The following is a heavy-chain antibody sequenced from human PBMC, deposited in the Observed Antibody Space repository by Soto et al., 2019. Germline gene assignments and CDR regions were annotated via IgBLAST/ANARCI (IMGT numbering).Heavy chain of an antibody. CDR2: IIPIFGTA. CDR3: ASGFPDAFDI. Sequence: PVKGSCKASGGAVSRYSFSGVRQAPGQGLEWMGGIIPIFGTANYAQKFQGRVTITADESTSTAYMELSSPRSEDTAVYYCASGFPDAFDIWGQGTMVTVSS. V-gene: IGHV1-69*01. CDR1: GGAVSRYS. J-gene: IGHJ3*02.